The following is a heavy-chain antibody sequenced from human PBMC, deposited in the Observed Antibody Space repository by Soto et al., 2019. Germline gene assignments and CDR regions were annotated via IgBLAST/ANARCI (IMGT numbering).Heavy chain of an antibody. Sequence: PSETLSLTCTVSGGSISSYYWSWIRQPPGKGLEWIGYIYYSGSTNYNPSIKSRVTISVDTSKNQFSLKLSSVTAADTAVYYCARVHGVFYYVWGSYRFATQHAFDIWGQGTMVTVSS. CDR2: IYYSGST. CDR1: GGSISSYY. D-gene: IGHD3-16*02. CDR3: ARVHGVFYYVWGSYRFATQHAFDI. J-gene: IGHJ3*02. V-gene: IGHV4-59*01.